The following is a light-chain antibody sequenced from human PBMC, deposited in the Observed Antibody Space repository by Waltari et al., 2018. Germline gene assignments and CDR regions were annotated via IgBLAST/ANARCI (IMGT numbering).Light chain of an antibody. CDR1: SSDVGRYNL. CDR2: EVS. CDR3: CSYAGRSTLV. Sequence: QSALPQPASVSGSPGQSITISCTGTSSDVGRYNLVSWYQQHPGKAPKLMIYEVSKRPSGVSNRFSGSKSGNTASLTISGLQAEDEADYYCCSYAGRSTLVFGGGTKLTVL. J-gene: IGLJ2*01. V-gene: IGLV2-23*02.